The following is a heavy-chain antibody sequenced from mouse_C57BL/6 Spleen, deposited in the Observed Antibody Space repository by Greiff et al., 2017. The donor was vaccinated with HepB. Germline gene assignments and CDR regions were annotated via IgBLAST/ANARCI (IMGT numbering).Heavy chain of an antibody. CDR2: IYPRSGNT. CDR3: ARTKDYSNYEWYFDV. Sequence: VQLQESGAELARPGASVKLSCKASGYTFTSYGISWVKQRTGQGLEWIGEIYPRSGNTYYNEKFKGKATLTADKSSSTAYMELRSLTSEDSAVYFCARTKDYSNYEWYFDVWGTGTTVTVSS. J-gene: IGHJ1*03. CDR1: GYTFTSYG. D-gene: IGHD2-5*01. V-gene: IGHV1-81*01.